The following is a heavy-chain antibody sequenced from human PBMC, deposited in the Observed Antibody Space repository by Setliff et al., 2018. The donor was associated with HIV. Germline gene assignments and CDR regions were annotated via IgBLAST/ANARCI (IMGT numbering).Heavy chain of an antibody. CDR1: GYTFTTYY. CDR2: INPSVGST. Sequence: ASVKVSCKASGYTFTTYYMHWVRQAPGQGLEWMAVINPSVGSTSFAQMFQGRVTMTRDTSTSTVYMELSSLRSEDTAVYYCARDPLDGDGPFDYWGQGTLVTVSS. J-gene: IGHJ4*02. V-gene: IGHV1-46*01. D-gene: IGHD7-27*01. CDR3: ARDPLDGDGPFDY.